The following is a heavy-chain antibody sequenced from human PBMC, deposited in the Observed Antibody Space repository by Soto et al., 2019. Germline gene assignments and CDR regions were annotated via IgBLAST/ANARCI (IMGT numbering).Heavy chain of an antibody. D-gene: IGHD3-10*01. V-gene: IGHV3-30*18. Sequence: PGGSLRLSCAASGFTFSSYGMHWVRQAPGKGLEWVAVISYDGSNKYYADSVKGRFTISRDNSKNTLYLQMNSLRAEDTAVYYCAKDLSGGRKTYYYGSGSYYNPWPLDYWGQGTLVTVSS. CDR2: ISYDGSNK. J-gene: IGHJ4*02. CDR3: AKDLSGGRKTYYYGSGSYYNPWPLDY. CDR1: GFTFSSYG.